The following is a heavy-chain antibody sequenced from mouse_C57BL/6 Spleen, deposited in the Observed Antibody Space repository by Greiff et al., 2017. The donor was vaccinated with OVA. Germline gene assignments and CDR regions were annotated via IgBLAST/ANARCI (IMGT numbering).Heavy chain of an antibody. CDR2: INPNNGGT. CDR3: ARSGEGEWYFDY. J-gene: IGHJ2*01. V-gene: IGHV1-18*01. CDR1: GYTFTDYN. Sequence: VQLKQSGPELVKPGASVKIPCKASGYTFTDYNMDWVKQSHGKSLEWIGDINPNNGGTIYNQKFKGKATLTVDKSSSTAYMELRSLTSEDTAVYYCARSGEGEWYFDYWGQGTTLTVSS. D-gene: IGHD2-1*01.